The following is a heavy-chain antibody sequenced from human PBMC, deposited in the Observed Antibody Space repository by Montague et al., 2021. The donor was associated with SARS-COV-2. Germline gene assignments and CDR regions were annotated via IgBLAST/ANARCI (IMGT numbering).Heavy chain of an antibody. J-gene: IGHJ4*02. Sequence: SETLSLTCTVSGGSISSGGYYWSWIRQHPGKGLEWVGTIHYSVITYYNPSLKSRVTISVDTSRNQFSLKLSSVTAADTAIYYCARHLAISGPAAVSDYWGQGTLVTVSS. CDR2: IHYSVIT. D-gene: IGHD2-2*01. CDR3: ARHLAISGPAAVSDY. CDR1: GGSISSGGYY. V-gene: IGHV4-39*01.